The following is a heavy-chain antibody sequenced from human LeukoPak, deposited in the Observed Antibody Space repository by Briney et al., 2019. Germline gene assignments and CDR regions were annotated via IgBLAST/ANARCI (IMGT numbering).Heavy chain of an antibody. Sequence: PGGSLRLSCAASGFTFSSNYMSWVRQAPGKGLDWVSIIYSGGSTFYSDSVKGRFTISRDNSKNTLYLQMNSLRAEDTAVYYCARRRMVAALMNWYFDLWGRGTRVTVSS. D-gene: IGHD2-15*01. V-gene: IGHV3-66*02. CDR2: IYSGGST. CDR1: GFTFSSNY. J-gene: IGHJ2*01. CDR3: ARRRMVAALMNWYFDL.